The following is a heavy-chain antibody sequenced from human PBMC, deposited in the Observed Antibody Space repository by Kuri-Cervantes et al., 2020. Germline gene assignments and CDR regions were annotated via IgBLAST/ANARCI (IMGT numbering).Heavy chain of an antibody. V-gene: IGHV3-30*18. CDR2: ISYDGSNK. J-gene: IGHJ5*02. Sequence: GESLKISCAASGFTFSSYGMHWVRQAPGKGLEWVAVISYDGSNKYYADSVKGRFTISRDNSKNTLYLQVNSLRAEDTAVYYCAKDHASGSYPTWGQGTLVTVSS. D-gene: IGHD1-26*01. CDR3: AKDHASGSYPT. CDR1: GFTFSSYG.